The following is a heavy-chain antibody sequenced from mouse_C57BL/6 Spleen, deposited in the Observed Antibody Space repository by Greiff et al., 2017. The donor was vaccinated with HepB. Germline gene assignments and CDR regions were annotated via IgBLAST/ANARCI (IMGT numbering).Heavy chain of an antibody. J-gene: IGHJ2*01. CDR2: IDPSDSYT. D-gene: IGHD1-1*01. CDR3: ARSGDYYGRYDY. CDR1: GYTFTSYW. V-gene: IGHV1-59*01. Sequence: QVQLQKPGAELVRPGTSVKLSCKASGYTFTSYWMHWVKQRPGQGLEWIGVIDPSDSYTNYNQKFKGKATLTVDTSSSTAYMQLSSLTSEDSAVYYCARSGDYYGRYDYWGQGTTLTVSS.